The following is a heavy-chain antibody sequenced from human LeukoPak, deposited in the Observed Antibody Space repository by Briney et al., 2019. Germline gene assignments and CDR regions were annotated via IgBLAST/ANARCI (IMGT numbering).Heavy chain of an antibody. Sequence: GESLKISCKGSGYSFTSYWIGWVCQMPGKGLEWMGIIYPGDSDTRYSPSFQGQVTISADKSISTAYLQWSSLKASDTAMYYCARLAVAGTGPSNYFDYWGQGTLVTISS. V-gene: IGHV5-51*01. D-gene: IGHD6-19*01. CDR3: ARLAVAGTGPSNYFDY. CDR1: GYSFTSYW. J-gene: IGHJ4*02. CDR2: IYPGDSDT.